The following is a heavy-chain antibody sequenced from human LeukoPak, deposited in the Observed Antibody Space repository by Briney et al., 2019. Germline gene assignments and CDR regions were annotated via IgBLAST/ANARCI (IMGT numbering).Heavy chain of an antibody. CDR1: GYTFTSYA. CDR3: ARGTAWYYYIHKSPFDY. D-gene: IGHD2/OR15-2a*01. J-gene: IGHJ4*02. Sequence: ASVKVSCKASGYTFTSYAMNWVRQAPGQGLEWMGWINTNTGNPTYAQGFTGRFVFSLDTSVSTAYLQISSLKAEDTAVYYSARGTAWYYYIHKSPFDYWGQGTLVTVSS. V-gene: IGHV7-4-1*02. CDR2: INTNTGNP.